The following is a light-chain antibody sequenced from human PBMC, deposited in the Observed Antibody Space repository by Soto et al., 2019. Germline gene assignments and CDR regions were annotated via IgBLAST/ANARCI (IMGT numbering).Light chain of an antibody. J-gene: IGKJ1*01. Sequence: DVVMTQSPLSLPVTLGQPASISCRSNQSLLNSDGNTYVNWFQQRPGQSPRRLISGLSNRDSVVPDSFSGSGSGTDFTLKISRVEADDVGIYYCMQGTHWPPWTFGQGTKVEIK. V-gene: IGKV2-30*01. CDR2: GLS. CDR1: QSLLNSDGNTY. CDR3: MQGTHWPPWT.